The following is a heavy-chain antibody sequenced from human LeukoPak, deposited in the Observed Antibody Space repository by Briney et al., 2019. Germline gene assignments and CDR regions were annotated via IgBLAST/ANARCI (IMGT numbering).Heavy chain of an antibody. J-gene: IGHJ6*02. CDR3: ARDRAARNYYHYGMDV. CDR1: GFTFSSYA. CDR2: ISYDGSNK. V-gene: IGHV3-30-3*01. Sequence: GGSLRLSCAASGFTFSSYAMHWVRQAPGKGLEWVAVISYDGSNKYYADSVKGRFTISRDNSKNTLYLQMNSLRAEDTAVYYCARDRAARNYYHYGMDVWGQGTTVTVSS. D-gene: IGHD6-6*01.